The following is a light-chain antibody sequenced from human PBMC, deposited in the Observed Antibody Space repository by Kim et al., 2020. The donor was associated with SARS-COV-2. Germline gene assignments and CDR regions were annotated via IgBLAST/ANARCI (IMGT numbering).Light chain of an antibody. V-gene: IGKV3-20*01. CDR3: QQYGGSLS. CDR2: GAT. CDR1: HSVGSSD. J-gene: IGKJ4*01. Sequence: LSPGERAAHSCRASHSVGSSDVAWYQQKPGQAPRLLIYGATNRATGIPDRFSGSGSETDFTLNISRLEPEDFAIYYCQQYGGSLSFGGGTKVDIK.